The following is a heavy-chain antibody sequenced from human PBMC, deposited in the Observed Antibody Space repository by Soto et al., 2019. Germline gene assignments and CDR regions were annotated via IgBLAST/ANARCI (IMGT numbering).Heavy chain of an antibody. CDR1: GYTFTSYY. D-gene: IGHD6-6*01. CDR2: INPSGGST. Sequence: ASVKVSCKASGYTFTSYYMHWVRQAPGQGLEWMGIINPSGGSTSYAQKFQGRVTMTRDTSTSTVYMELSSLRSEDTAVYYCARDRQQSIAARPPHWFDPWGKGTLVTVAS. V-gene: IGHV1-46*01. CDR3: ARDRQQSIAARPPHWFDP. J-gene: IGHJ5*02.